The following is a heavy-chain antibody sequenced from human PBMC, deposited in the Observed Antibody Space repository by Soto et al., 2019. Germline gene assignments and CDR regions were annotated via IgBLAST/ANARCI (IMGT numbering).Heavy chain of an antibody. D-gene: IGHD3-22*01. CDR2: IKRDGSEK. Sequence: GGSLRLSCAASGFSFNRHWMSWVRQAPGKGLQWVASIKRDGSEKYYVDSVKGRFTISRDNVKDSLSLQMNSLRAEDTAVYYCARDPYYYDSHYYYGMDVWGQGTTVTVSS. J-gene: IGHJ6*02. CDR3: ARDPYYYDSHYYYGMDV. CDR1: GFSFNRHW. V-gene: IGHV3-7*01.